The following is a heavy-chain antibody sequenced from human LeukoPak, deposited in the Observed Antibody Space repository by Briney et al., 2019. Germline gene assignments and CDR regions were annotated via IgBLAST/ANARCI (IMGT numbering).Heavy chain of an antibody. CDR3: ARDSPTFDI. Sequence: PGGSLRLSCEVSGFTFSGHSMHWVRQAPGKGLEWVALIAYDGSNKYYADSVKGRFTISRDNSKNTLYLQMNSLRAEDTAIYYCARDSPTFDIWGQGTMVTVSS. V-gene: IGHV3-30-3*01. J-gene: IGHJ3*02. CDR2: IAYDGSNK. CDR1: GFTFSGHS.